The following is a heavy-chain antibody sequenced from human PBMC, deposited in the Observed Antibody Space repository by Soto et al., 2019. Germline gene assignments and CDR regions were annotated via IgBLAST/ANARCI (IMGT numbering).Heavy chain of an antibody. D-gene: IGHD4-17*01. CDR3: ARVPIRWSRGATDY. Sequence: GGSLRLSCAASGFTFSSYEMNWVRQAPGKGLEWVSYISSSGSTIYYADSVKGRFTISRDNAKNSLYLQMNSLRAEDTAVYYCARVPIRWSRGATDYWGQGTLVTVSS. V-gene: IGHV3-48*03. CDR2: ISSSGSTI. J-gene: IGHJ4*02. CDR1: GFTFSSYE.